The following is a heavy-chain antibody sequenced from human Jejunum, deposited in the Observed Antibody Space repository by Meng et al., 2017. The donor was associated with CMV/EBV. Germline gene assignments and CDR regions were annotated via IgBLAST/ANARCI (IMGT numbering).Heavy chain of an antibody. CDR1: GFTFSSYA. V-gene: IGHV3-23*01. Sequence: AASGFTFSSYAMRWVRQAPGKGLEWVSEISSGGASTYYADSVKGRFTISRDNSKNTLYLQMNSLRAEDTALYYCAKDRDGNWYFDLWGRGTLVTVSS. J-gene: IGHJ2*01. CDR2: ISSGGAST. CDR3: AKDRDGNWYFDL. D-gene: IGHD3-10*01.